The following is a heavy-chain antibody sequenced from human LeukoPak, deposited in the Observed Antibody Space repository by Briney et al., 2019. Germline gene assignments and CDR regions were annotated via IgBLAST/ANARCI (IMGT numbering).Heavy chain of an antibody. J-gene: IGHJ4*02. D-gene: IGHD3-22*01. CDR1: GGSISSYY. CDR2: IYYSGST. V-gene: IGHV4-59*01. CDR3: ARGSYDSSGYRD. Sequence: ASETLSLTCTVSGGSISSYYWSWIRQPPGKGLEWIGYIYYSGSTNYNPSLKSRVTISVDTSKNQFSLKLSSVTAADTAVYYCARGSYDSSGYRDWGQGTLVTVSS.